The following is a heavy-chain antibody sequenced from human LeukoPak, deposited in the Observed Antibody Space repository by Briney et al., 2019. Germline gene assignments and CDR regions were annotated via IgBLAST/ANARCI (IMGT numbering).Heavy chain of an antibody. V-gene: IGHV3-7*01. CDR2: IKQEGSEK. Sequence: GGSLRLSCAASGFTFSSYWMSWVRQAPGKGLEWVANIKQEGSEKYYVDSVKGRFTISRDNAKNSLYLRMSSLRVEDTAVYSCARVIAVPGTPYDYYYMDVWGKGTTVTVSS. CDR1: GFTFSSYW. D-gene: IGHD6-19*01. CDR3: ARVIAVPGTPYDYYYMDV. J-gene: IGHJ6*03.